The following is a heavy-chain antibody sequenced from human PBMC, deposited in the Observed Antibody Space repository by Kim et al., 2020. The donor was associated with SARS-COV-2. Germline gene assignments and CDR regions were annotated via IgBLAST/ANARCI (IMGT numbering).Heavy chain of an antibody. CDR3: ATVHY. J-gene: IGHJ4*02. CDR2: IYTGGTT. Sequence: GGSLRLSCAASGFVVSDYYMSWVRQAPGKGPEWVSVIYTGGTTNYADSVKGRFTISRDNSKNTLYLQMSSLRVEDTAVYYCATVHYWGKGTLFTVSS. V-gene: IGHV3-53*01. CDR1: GFVVSDYY.